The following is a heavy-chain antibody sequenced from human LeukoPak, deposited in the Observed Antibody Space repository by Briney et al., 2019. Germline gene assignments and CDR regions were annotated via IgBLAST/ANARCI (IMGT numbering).Heavy chain of an antibody. CDR2: IYYSGST. Sequence: PSQTLSLTCTVSGGSISRGGYYWSWIRQHPGKGLEWIGYIYYSGSTYYNPSLKSRVTISVDTSKNQFSLKLSSVTAADTAVYYCARDALYCSGGSCYSDGLDYWGQGTLVTVSS. CDR1: GGSISRGGYY. J-gene: IGHJ4*02. D-gene: IGHD2-15*01. V-gene: IGHV4-31*03. CDR3: ARDALYCSGGSCYSDGLDY.